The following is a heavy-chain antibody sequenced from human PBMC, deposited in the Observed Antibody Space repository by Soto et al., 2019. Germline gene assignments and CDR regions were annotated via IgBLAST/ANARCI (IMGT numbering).Heavy chain of an antibody. V-gene: IGHV3-48*01. CDR2: ISSSSSTI. Sequence: GGSLRLSCAASGFTFSSYSMNWVRQAPGKGLEWVSYISSSSSTIYYADSVKGRFTISRDNAKNSLYLQMNSLRAEDTAVYYCARKDFWSGYYTGPINYYYYYMDVWGKGTTVTVSS. J-gene: IGHJ6*03. D-gene: IGHD3-3*01. CDR1: GFTFSSYS. CDR3: ARKDFWSGYYTGPINYYYYYMDV.